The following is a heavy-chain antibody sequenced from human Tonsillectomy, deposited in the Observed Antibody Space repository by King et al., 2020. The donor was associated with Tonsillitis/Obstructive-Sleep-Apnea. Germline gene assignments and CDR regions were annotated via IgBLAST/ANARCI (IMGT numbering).Heavy chain of an antibody. CDR1: GFTFSSYA. Sequence: QLVQSGGGVVQPGRSLRLSCAASGFTFSSYAMHWVRQAPGKGLEWVAVISYDGSNKYYADSVKGRFTISRDNSKNTLYLQMNSLRAEDTAVYYCARDGAHYDLWSGYYTGDYWGQGTLVTVSS. D-gene: IGHD3-3*01. CDR3: ARDGAHYDLWSGYYTGDY. J-gene: IGHJ4*02. V-gene: IGHV3-30*04. CDR2: ISYDGSNK.